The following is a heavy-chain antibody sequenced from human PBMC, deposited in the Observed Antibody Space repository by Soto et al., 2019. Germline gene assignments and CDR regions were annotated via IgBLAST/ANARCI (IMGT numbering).Heavy chain of an antibody. CDR2: ISYDGSNK. CDR3: ANEGYCSSTSCYASYYYYGMDV. Sequence: QVQLVESGGGVVQPGRSLRLSCAASGFTFSSYGMHWVRQAPGKGLEWVAVISYDGSNKYYADSVKGRFTISRDNSKNTLYLQMNSLRAEDTAVYYCANEGYCSSTSCYASYYYYGMDVWGQGTTVTVSS. D-gene: IGHD2-2*01. CDR1: GFTFSSYG. V-gene: IGHV3-30*18. J-gene: IGHJ6*02.